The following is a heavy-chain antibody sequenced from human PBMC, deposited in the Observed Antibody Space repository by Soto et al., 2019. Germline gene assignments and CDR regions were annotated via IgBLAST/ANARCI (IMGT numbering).Heavy chain of an antibody. D-gene: IGHD3-10*01. Sequence: TLSLTCTVSGGSISSGGYYWSWIRQHPGKGLEWIGYIYYSGSTYYNPSLKSRVTISVDTSKNQFSLKLSSVTAADTAVYYCASEDGSGSFTPVWGQGTLVTVSS. CDR1: GGSISSGGYY. V-gene: IGHV4-31*03. J-gene: IGHJ4*02. CDR3: ASEDGSGSFTPV. CDR2: IYYSGST.